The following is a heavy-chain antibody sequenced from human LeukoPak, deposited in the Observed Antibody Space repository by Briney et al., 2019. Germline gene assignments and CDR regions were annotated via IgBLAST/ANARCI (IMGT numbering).Heavy chain of an antibody. Sequence: GESLKISCQGSGYSFTTYWIGWVRQMPGKGLEWMGIIYPGDSDTRYSPSFQGQVTISADKSSNTAFLQWSDLKAADSAMYYCARPGGQWLTYFDYWGQGTLVTVSS. CDR2: IYPGDSDT. V-gene: IGHV5-51*01. D-gene: IGHD5-24*01. CDR1: GYSFTTYW. CDR3: ARPGGQWLTYFDY. J-gene: IGHJ4*02.